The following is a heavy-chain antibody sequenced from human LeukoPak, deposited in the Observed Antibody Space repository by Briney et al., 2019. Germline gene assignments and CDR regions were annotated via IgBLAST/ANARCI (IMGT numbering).Heavy chain of an antibody. CDR3: ARDPVAGTGYYYMDV. Sequence: PSETLSLTCTVSGGSISNSRYYWGWIRQPPGKGLEWIGEINHSGNTNYNPSLKSRVTISVDTSKNQFFLRLSSVTAADTAVYYCARDPVAGTGYYYMDVWGKGTTVTVSS. J-gene: IGHJ6*03. D-gene: IGHD6-19*01. CDR1: GGSISNSRYY. CDR2: INHSGNT. V-gene: IGHV4-39*07.